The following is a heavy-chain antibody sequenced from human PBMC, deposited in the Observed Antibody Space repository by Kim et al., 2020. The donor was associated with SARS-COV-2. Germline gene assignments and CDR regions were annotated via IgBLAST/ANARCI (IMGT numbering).Heavy chain of an antibody. CDR3: ARDWGNYDSSGTGY. Sequence: GGSLRLSCAASGFTFSDYYMSWIRQAPGKGLEWVSYISSSSSYTNYPDSVKGRFTISRDNAKNSLYLQMNSLRAEDTAVYYCARDWGNYDSSGTGYWGQGTPGTLSS. D-gene: IGHD3-22*01. V-gene: IGHV3-11*06. CDR1: GFTFSDYY. CDR2: ISSSSSYT. J-gene: IGHJ4*02.